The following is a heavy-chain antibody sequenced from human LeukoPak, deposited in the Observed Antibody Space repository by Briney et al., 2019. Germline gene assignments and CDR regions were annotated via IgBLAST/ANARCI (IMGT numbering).Heavy chain of an antibody. CDR1: GFTFSSYG. V-gene: IGHV3-33*01. Sequence: PGGSLRLSCAASGFTFSSYGMHWVHQAPGKGLEWVAVIWYDGSNKYYADSVKGRFTISRDNSKNTLYLQMNSLRAEDTAVYYCARDASVVYYYYMDVWGKGTTVTVSS. CDR3: ARDASVVYYYYMDV. D-gene: IGHD2-2*01. CDR2: IWYDGSNK. J-gene: IGHJ6*03.